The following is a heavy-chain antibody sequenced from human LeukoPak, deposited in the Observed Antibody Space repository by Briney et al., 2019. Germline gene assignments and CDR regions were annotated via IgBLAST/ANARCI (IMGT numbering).Heavy chain of an antibody. V-gene: IGHV3-30*02. CDR2: VRYDGSNK. D-gene: IGHD3-10*01. J-gene: IGHJ4*02. Sequence: GGSLRLSCAASGFTFSSYGMHWVRQAPGKGLEWVAFVRYDGSNKYYADSVKGRFTISRDNSKNTLYLQMNSLRPEDTAVYYCAKEDLWFRELLYHSYFDYWGQGTLVTVSS. CDR1: GFTFSSYG. CDR3: AKEDLWFRELLYHSYFDY.